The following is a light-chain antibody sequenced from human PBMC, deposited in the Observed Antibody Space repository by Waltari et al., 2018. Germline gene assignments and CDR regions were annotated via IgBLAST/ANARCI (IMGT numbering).Light chain of an antibody. CDR3: QQLDSYPIT. J-gene: IGKJ3*01. Sequence: DIQLTQSPSFLSASVGDRVTITCRASQGISRYLAWYQQKPGKAPKLLIYAASTLQSGVPSRFSGSGSGTEFTLTISSLQPEDFATYHCQQLDSYPITCGPGSKVDIK. CDR1: QGISRY. CDR2: AAS. V-gene: IGKV1-9*01.